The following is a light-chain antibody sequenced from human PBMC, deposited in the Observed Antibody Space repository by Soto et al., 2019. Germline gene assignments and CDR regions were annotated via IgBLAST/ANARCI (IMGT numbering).Light chain of an antibody. CDR2: GNI. CDR3: QSYDNILSGPL. V-gene: IGLV1-40*01. J-gene: IGLJ3*02. CDR1: SSNIGAGYD. Sequence: QSVLTQPPSVSGAPGQRVTISCTGSSSNIGAGYDVHWYQQRPGTAPKLLIFGNINRPSGVPDRFSGSKSGTSASLAITGLQAEDEGDYYCQSYDNILSGPLFGGGTKVTVL.